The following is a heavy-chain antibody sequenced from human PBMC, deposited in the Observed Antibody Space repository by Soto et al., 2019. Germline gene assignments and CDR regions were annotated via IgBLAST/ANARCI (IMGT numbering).Heavy chain of an antibody. J-gene: IGHJ6*02. Sequence: GGSLRLSCAASGFTFSSYSMNWVRQAPGKGLEWVSSISSSSSYIYYADSVKGRFTISRDNAKNSLYLQMNSLRAEDTAVYYCARLCSITSCYNYYYYGMDVWGQATTVTVSS. CDR2: ISSSSSYI. CDR3: ARLCSITSCYNYYYYGMDV. D-gene: IGHD2-2*01. V-gene: IGHV3-21*01. CDR1: GFTFSSYS.